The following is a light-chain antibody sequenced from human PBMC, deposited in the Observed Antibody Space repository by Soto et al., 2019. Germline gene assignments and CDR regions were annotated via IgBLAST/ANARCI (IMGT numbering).Light chain of an antibody. V-gene: IGKV3-15*01. J-gene: IGKJ2*01. Sequence: EIGMTQSPATLSVSPGERATLSCRASQSVSINLAWYQQKPGQTPRLIIYGAYTRPTGIPARFSGSGSGTEFTLTISSLQSEDFVVYYCQQYNNWPPYTFGQGTKQEIK. CDR3: QQYNNWPPYT. CDR1: QSVSIN. CDR2: GAY.